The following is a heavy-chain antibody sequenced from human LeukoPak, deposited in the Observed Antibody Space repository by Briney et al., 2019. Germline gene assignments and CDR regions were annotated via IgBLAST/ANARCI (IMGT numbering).Heavy chain of an antibody. CDR2: INPNSGGT. CDR3: ARDKVFSATKDIVVVPAVIPDAFDI. CDR1: GYTFTGYY. V-gene: IGHV1-2*02. D-gene: IGHD2-2*01. J-gene: IGHJ3*02. Sequence: ASVKVSCKASGYTFTGYYMHWVRQAPGQGLEWMGWINPNSGGTNYAQKFQGRVTMTRDTSISTAYMELSRLRSDDTAVYYCARDKVFSATKDIVVVPAVIPDAFDIWGQGTMVTVSS.